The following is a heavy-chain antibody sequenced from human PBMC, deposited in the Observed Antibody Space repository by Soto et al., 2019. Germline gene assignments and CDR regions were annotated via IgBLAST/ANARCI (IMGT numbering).Heavy chain of an antibody. D-gene: IGHD3-3*01. V-gene: IGHV3-7*01. Sequence: SGGSLRLSCAASGFTFSSYWMSWVRQAPGKGLEWVANIKQDGSEKYYVDSVKGRFTISRDNAKNSLYLQMNSLRAEDTAVYYCARVGYDFWSGPGWFDPWGQGTLVTVSS. CDR2: IKQDGSEK. J-gene: IGHJ5*02. CDR3: ARVGYDFWSGPGWFDP. CDR1: GFTFSSYW.